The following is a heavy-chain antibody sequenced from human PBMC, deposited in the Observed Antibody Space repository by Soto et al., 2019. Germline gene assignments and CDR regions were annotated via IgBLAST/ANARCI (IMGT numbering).Heavy chain of an antibody. CDR3: ARGLGIASGPDY. D-gene: IGHD6-13*01. V-gene: IGHV1-2*02. CDR2: INPNSGGT. J-gene: IGHJ4*02. CDR1: GYTFTGYY. Sequence: QVQLVQSGAEVKKPGASVKVSCKASGYTFTGYYMPWVRQAPGQGLEWMGWINPNSGGTNYAQKFQGRVTMTRDTSFRTSYMEVSSLRSDATAVYYFARGLGIASGPDYWGQGTLVTVSS.